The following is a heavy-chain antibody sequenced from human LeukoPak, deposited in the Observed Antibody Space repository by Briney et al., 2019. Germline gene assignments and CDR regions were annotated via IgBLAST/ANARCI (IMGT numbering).Heavy chain of an antibody. J-gene: IGHJ5*02. V-gene: IGHV4-34*01. CDR2: INHSGST. CDR3: ARGLRIRRFDP. Sequence: SETLSLACAVYGGSFSGYYWSWIRQPPGKGLEWIGEINHSGSTNYNPSLKSRVTISVDTSKNQFSLKLSSVTAADTAVYYCARGLRIRRFDPWGQGTLVTVSS. D-gene: IGHD1-14*01. CDR1: GGSFSGYY.